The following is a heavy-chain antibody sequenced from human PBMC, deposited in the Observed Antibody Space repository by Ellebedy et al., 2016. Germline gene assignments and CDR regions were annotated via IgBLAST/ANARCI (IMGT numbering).Heavy chain of an antibody. Sequence: SETLSLXXSVSGYSISSGYYWGWIRQPPGKGLEWIATIYHGRTSYYNPSLKSRVTISVDTSKNQFSLRLSSVTAADTAVYYCARSLRHGPVDYWGQGTLVTVSS. V-gene: IGHV4-38-2*02. D-gene: IGHD2-2*01. J-gene: IGHJ4*02. CDR2: IYHGRTS. CDR3: ARSLRHGPVDY. CDR1: GYSISSGYY.